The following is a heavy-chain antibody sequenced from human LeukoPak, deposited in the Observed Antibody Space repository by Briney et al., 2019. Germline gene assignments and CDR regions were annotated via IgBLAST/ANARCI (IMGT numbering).Heavy chain of an antibody. V-gene: IGHV4-59*01. CDR2: IYYSGST. J-gene: IGHJ4*02. D-gene: IGHD2-15*01. CDR1: GGSISSYY. CDR3: ATAYCSGGSCYLFDY. Sequence: SETLSLTCTVSGGSISSYYWSWIRQPPGKGLEWIGYIYYSGSTNYNPSLKSRVTISVDTSKNQFSLELSSVTAADTAVYYCATAYCSGGSCYLFDYWGQGTLVTVSS.